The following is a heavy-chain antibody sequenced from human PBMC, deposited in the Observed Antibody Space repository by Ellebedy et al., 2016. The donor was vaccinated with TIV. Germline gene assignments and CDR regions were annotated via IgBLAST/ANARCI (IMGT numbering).Heavy chain of an antibody. V-gene: IGHV3-23*01. Sequence: GESLKISXEASGFTFSSYAMSWLRQAPGKGLEWVSVFGGRSTTTYYADSVKGRFTISRDNSKNTLFLQMNSLRGDDTARYYRAKISPTHRGAFDIWGQGTMVTVSS. D-gene: IGHD3-3*02. CDR1: GFTFSSYA. CDR2: FGGRSTTT. CDR3: AKISPTHRGAFDI. J-gene: IGHJ3*02.